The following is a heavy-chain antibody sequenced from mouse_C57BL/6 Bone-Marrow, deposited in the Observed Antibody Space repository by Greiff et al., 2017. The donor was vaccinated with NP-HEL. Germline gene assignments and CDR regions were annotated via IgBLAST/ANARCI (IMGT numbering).Heavy chain of an antibody. Sequence: VQLQQSGAELARPGASVKLSCKASGYTFTSYGISWVKQRTGQGLEWIGEIYPRSGNTYYTEKFKGKATLTADKSSSTAYMELRSLTSEDSAVYFWASGEVAQASFSWFAYGGQGTLVTVSA. V-gene: IGHV1-81*01. J-gene: IGHJ3*01. CDR2: IYPRSGNT. CDR1: GYTFTSYG. CDR3: ASGEVAQASFSWFAY. D-gene: IGHD3-2*02.